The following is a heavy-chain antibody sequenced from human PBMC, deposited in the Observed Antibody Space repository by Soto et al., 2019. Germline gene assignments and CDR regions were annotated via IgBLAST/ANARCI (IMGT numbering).Heavy chain of an antibody. V-gene: IGHV3-23*01. Sequence: PXGSLRLSCAASGFTFSRYSMNWVRQAPGKGLEWVSAISGSGGSTYYADSVKGRFTISRDNSKNTLYLQMNSLRAEDTAVYYCAKPRSTDPAGYSSGWYLDYWGQGTLVTVSS. CDR3: AKPRSTDPAGYSSGWYLDY. CDR1: GFTFSRYS. D-gene: IGHD6-19*01. CDR2: ISGSGGST. J-gene: IGHJ4*02.